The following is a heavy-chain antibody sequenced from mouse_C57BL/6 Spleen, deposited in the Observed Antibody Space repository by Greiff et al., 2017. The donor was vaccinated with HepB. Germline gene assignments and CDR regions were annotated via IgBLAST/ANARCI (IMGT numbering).Heavy chain of an antibody. CDR1: GFTFSDYG. D-gene: IGHD2-5*01. J-gene: IGHJ4*01. CDR2: ISSGSSTI. CDR3: ARAYYSNYEDYAMDY. Sequence: EVQGVESGGGLVKPGGSLKLSCAASGFTFSDYGMHWVRQAPEKGLEWVAYISSGSSTIYYADTVKGRITISRDNAKNTLFLQMTSLRSEDTAMYYCARAYYSNYEDYAMDYWGQGTSVTVSS. V-gene: IGHV5-17*01.